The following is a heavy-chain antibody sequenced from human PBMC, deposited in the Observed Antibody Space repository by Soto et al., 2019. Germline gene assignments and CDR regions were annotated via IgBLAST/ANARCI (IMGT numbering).Heavy chain of an antibody. D-gene: IGHD1-1*01. CDR2: IYPGDSDT. CDR3: AIHRFHWNVDYYYYMDV. V-gene: IGHV5-51*01. Sequence: GESLKISCKGSGYSFTSYWIGWVRQMPGKGLEWMGIIYPGDSDTRYSPSFQGQVTISADKSISTAYLQWSSLKASDTAMYYCAIHRFHWNVDYYYYMDVWGKGTTVTVSS. CDR1: GYSFTSYW. J-gene: IGHJ6*03.